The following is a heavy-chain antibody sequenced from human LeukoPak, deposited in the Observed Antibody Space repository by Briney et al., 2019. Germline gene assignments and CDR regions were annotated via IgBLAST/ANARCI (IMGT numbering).Heavy chain of an antibody. J-gene: IGHJ4*02. D-gene: IGHD3/OR15-3a*01. V-gene: IGHV4-59*08. CDR2: IYYSGST. CDR1: GGSISSYY. CDR3: ARRDSVFDY. Sequence: SVTLSLTCTVSGGSISSYYWSWIRQPPGKGLEWIGYIYYSGSTNYNPSLKSRVTISVDTSKNQFSLKLSSVTAADPAVYYCARRDSVFDYWGQGTLVTVSS.